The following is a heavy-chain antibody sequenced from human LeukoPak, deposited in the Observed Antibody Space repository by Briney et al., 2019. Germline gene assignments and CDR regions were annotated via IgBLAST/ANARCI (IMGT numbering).Heavy chain of an antibody. CDR1: GFSFGAYV. D-gene: IGHD3-22*01. CDR3: AGGYDSSGYLNYYYYYMDV. J-gene: IGHJ6*03. Sequence: GGSLRLSCAASGFSFGAYVMSWVRQAPGKGLEWVSGISGSGDNTYYADSVKGRFTISRDNAKNSLYLQMNSLRAEDTAVYYCAGGYDSSGYLNYYYYYMDVWGKGTTVTVSS. V-gene: IGHV3-23*01. CDR2: ISGSGDNT.